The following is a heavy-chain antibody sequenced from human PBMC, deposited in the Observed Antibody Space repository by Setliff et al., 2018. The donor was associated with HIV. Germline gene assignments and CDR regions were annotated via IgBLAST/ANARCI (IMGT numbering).Heavy chain of an antibody. Sequence: LSLTCAVSGYSISSDYYWGWIRQPPGKGLEWIGDISHSGSTYYNPSLKSRFTISMDTSKNQFSLKVTSVTAADTAVYYCARSPRIGVAGEFEYWGQGTLVTVSS. CDR1: GYSISSDYY. J-gene: IGHJ4*02. V-gene: IGHV4-38-2*01. CDR2: ISHSGST. CDR3: ARSPRIGVAGEFEY. D-gene: IGHD6-19*01.